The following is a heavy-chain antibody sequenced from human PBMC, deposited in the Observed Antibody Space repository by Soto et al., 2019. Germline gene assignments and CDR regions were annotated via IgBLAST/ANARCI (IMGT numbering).Heavy chain of an antibody. Sequence: SETLSLTCTVSGGSISSYYWSWIRQPPGKGLEWIGYIYYSGSTNYNPSLKSRVTISVDTSKNQFSLKLSSVTAADTAVYYCARGEAAAGFYYWGQGTLVTVSS. CDR1: GGSISSYY. CDR2: IYYSGST. D-gene: IGHD6-13*01. V-gene: IGHV4-59*12. CDR3: ARGEAAAGFYY. J-gene: IGHJ4*02.